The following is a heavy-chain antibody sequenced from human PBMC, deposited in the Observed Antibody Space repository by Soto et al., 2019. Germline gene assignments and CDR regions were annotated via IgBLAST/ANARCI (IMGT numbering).Heavy chain of an antibody. Sequence: GGSLRLSCAASGFTFSSYAMSWVRQAPGKGLEWVSAISGSGGSTYYADSVKGRFTISRDNSKNTLYLQMNSLRAEDTSLYYCAKSPCSSTSCSFDHWGQATLVTVSS. J-gene: IGHJ4*02. CDR2: ISGSGGST. CDR3: AKSPCSSTSCSFDH. V-gene: IGHV3-23*01. D-gene: IGHD2-2*01. CDR1: GFTFSSYA.